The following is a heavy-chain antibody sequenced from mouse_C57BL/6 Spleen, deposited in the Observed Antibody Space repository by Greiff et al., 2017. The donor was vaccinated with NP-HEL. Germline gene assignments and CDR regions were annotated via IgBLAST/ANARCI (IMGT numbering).Heavy chain of an antibody. V-gene: IGHV14-3*01. CDR2: IDPANGNT. Sequence: VQLKESVAELVRPGASVKLSCTASGFNIKNTYMHWVKQRPEQGLEWIGRIDPANGNTKYAPKFQGKATITADTSSNTAYLQLSSLTSEDSAVYFCARLGDYNGSSYDYWGQGTTLTVSS. D-gene: IGHD1-1*01. CDR1: GFNIKNTY. J-gene: IGHJ2*01. CDR3: ARLGDYNGSSYDY.